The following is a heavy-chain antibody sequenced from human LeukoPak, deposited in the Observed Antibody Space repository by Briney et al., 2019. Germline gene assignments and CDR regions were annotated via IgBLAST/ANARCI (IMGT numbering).Heavy chain of an antibody. D-gene: IGHD6-19*01. J-gene: IGHJ4*02. Sequence: GGSLRLSCAASGFTVSSNYMSWVRQAPGKGLEWVSVIYSGGSTYYADSVKGRFTISRDYSKNTLYLQMNSLRAEDTAVYYCARRGVGAVAESYYFDYWGQGTLVTVSS. CDR3: ARRGVGAVAESYYFDY. V-gene: IGHV3-53*01. CDR1: GFTVSSNY. CDR2: IYSGGST.